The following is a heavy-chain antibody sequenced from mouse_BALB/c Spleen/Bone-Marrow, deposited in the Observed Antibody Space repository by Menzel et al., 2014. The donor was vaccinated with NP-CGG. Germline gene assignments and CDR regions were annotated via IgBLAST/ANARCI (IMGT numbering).Heavy chain of an antibody. D-gene: IGHD1-2*01. CDR2: ISGGSSII. V-gene: IGHV5-17*02. J-gene: IGHJ4*01. CDR3: ARNDYFGYAAMDY. Sequence: EVKLQESGGGLVQPGGSRKLPCAASGFTFSSFGMHWVRQAPEKGLEWVAYISGGSSIIYYADTVKGRFTISRDNPKNTLFLQVTSLRSEATAIYYCARNDYFGYAAMDYWGQGTSVTVSS. CDR1: GFTFSSFG.